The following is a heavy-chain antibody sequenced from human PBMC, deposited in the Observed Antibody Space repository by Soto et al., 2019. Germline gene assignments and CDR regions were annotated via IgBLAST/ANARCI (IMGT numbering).Heavy chain of an antibody. Sequence: GGSLRLSCAASGFTFSSYAMHWVRQAPGKGLEWVAVISYDGSNKYYADSVKGRFTISRDNSKNTLYLQMNSLRAEDTAVYYCASPFVVVVPAALTDYWGQGTLVTVPS. D-gene: IGHD2-2*01. CDR1: GFTFSSYA. CDR3: ASPFVVVVPAALTDY. V-gene: IGHV3-30-3*01. CDR2: ISYDGSNK. J-gene: IGHJ4*02.